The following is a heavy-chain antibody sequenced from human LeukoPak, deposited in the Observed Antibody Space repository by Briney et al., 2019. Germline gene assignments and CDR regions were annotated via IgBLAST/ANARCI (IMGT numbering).Heavy chain of an antibody. CDR1: GGSISSYY. V-gene: IGHV4-59*01. CDR2: IYYSGST. J-gene: IGHJ4*02. Sequence: SETLYLTCTVSGGSISSYYWSWIRQPPGKGLEWIGYIYYSGSTNYNPSLKSRVTISVDTSKNQFSLKLSSVTAADTAVYYCARDLELWGQGTLVTVSS. D-gene: IGHD2/OR15-2a*01. CDR3: ARDLEL.